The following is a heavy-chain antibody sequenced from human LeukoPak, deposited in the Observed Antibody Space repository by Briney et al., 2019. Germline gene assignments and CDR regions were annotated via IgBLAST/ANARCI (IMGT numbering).Heavy chain of an antibody. Sequence: GGSLRLSCAASGFTFSSYAMSWVRQAPGKGLEWVSAISGSGGSTYYADSEKGRFTISRDNSKNTLYLQMNSLRAEDTAVYYCAKESGTKYSSSHYFDYWGQGTLVTVSS. V-gene: IGHV3-23*01. CDR3: AKESGTKYSSSHYFDY. CDR2: ISGSGGST. CDR1: GFTFSSYA. D-gene: IGHD6-6*01. J-gene: IGHJ4*02.